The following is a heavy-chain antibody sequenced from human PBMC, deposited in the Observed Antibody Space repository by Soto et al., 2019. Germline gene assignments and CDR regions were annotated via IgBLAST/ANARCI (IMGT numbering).Heavy chain of an antibody. Sequence: ASVKVSCKASGGTFSSYAISWVRQAPGQGLELMGGIIPIFGTANYAQKFQGRVTITADKSTSTAYMELSSLRSEDTAVYYCARGRFGGGAYYYYGMDVWGQGTTVTVSS. V-gene: IGHV1-69*06. CDR3: ARGRFGGGAYYYYGMDV. CDR1: GGTFSSYA. CDR2: IIPIFGTA. J-gene: IGHJ6*02. D-gene: IGHD3-10*01.